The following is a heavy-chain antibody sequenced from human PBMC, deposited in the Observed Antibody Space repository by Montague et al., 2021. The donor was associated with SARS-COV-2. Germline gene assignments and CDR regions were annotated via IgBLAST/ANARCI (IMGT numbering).Heavy chain of an antibody. CDR1: GGSISSFY. CDR3: ARDRPRSYYYDSGTYTWGGYGMDV. Sequence: SETLSLTCTVSGGSISSFYWSWFRQPPGKGLEWIGYISDSGSTNYNPSLTSRVTMSVDTSKNQFSLKVSSATAADTAVYYCARDRPRSYYYDSGTYTWGGYGMDVWGQGTTVAVSS. V-gene: IGHV4-59*12. CDR2: ISDSGST. J-gene: IGHJ6*02. D-gene: IGHD3-10*01.